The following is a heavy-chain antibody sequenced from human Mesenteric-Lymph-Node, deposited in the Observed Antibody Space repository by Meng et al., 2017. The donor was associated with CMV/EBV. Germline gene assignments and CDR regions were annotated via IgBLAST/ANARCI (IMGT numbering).Heavy chain of an antibody. D-gene: IGHD5-18*01. CDR1: GYTFIGYY. CDR3: ARVRGTAMATAFDY. J-gene: IGHJ4*02. Sequence: ASVKVSCKASGYTFIGYYMHWVRQAPGQGLEWMGWINPNSGGTNYAQRFQGRVTMTRDTSISTADMELSRLRSDDTAVYYCARVRGTAMATAFDYWGQGTLVTVSS. V-gene: IGHV1-2*02. CDR2: INPNSGGT.